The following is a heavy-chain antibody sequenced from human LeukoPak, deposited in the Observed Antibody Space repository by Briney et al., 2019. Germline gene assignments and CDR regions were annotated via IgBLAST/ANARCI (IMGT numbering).Heavy chain of an antibody. J-gene: IGHJ6*02. Sequence: ASETLSLTCTVSGGSINSYYWNWIRRPPGKGLEWIGYIYYNGNTNYSPSLKSRVTMSVDTSKNLFSLKVSSVTAADTAVYYCARGRSNYYGMDVWGQGTTVTVSS. CDR3: ARGRSNYYGMDV. CDR2: IYYNGNT. V-gene: IGHV4-59*01. CDR1: GGSINSYY. D-gene: IGHD1-26*01.